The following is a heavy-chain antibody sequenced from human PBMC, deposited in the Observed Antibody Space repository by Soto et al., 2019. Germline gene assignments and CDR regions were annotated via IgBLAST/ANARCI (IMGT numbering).Heavy chain of an antibody. V-gene: IGHV3-30-3*01. CDR2: ISYDGSNK. D-gene: IGHD1-26*01. J-gene: IGHJ6*02. Sequence: SLRLSCAASGFTFSSYAMHWVRQAPGKGLEWVAVISYDGSNKYYADSVKGRFTISRDNSKNTLYLQMNSLRAEDTAVYYCARGRREKGMDVWGQGTTVTVSS. CDR3: ARGRREKGMDV. CDR1: GFTFSSYA.